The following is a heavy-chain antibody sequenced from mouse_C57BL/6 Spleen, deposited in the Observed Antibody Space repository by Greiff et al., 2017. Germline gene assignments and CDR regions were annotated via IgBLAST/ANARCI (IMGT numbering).Heavy chain of an antibody. V-gene: IGHV1-50*01. CDR1: GYTFTSYW. J-gene: IGHJ1*03. CDR3: ARGRYFDV. CDR2: IDPSDSYT. Sequence: QVQLQQPGAELVKPGASVKLSCKASGYTFTSYWMQWVKQRPGQGLEWIGEIDPSDSYTNYNQKFKGKATLTVDPSSSTAYMQLSSLTSEDSAVYYCARGRYFDVWGTGTTVTVSS.